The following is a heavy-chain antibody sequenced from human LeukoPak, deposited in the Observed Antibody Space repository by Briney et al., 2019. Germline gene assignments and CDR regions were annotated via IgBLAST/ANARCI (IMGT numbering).Heavy chain of an antibody. CDR1: GFTFSSYE. V-gene: IGHV3-48*03. Sequence: GGSLRLSCAASGFTFSSYEINWVRQAPGKGLEWVSYISSSGSTIYYADSVKGRFTISRDNSKNTLYLQMNSLRAEDTAVYYCARAGTMTTVTTTLGYWGQGNLVTVSS. CDR3: ARAGTMTTVTTTLGY. CDR2: ISSSGSTI. D-gene: IGHD4-17*01. J-gene: IGHJ4*02.